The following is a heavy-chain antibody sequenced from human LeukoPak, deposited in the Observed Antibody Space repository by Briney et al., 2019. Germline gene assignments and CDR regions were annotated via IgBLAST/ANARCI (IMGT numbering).Heavy chain of an antibody. D-gene: IGHD4-17*01. CDR3: ATWDDYGDYVTFEY. V-gene: IGHV3-21*01. J-gene: IGHJ4*02. Sequence: GGSLRLSCAGSGFTFSSYTMNWVRQAPGKGLEWVSSISSSATYIYYADSVRGRFTNSRDDAKNSLFLHMNSLRAEDTAVYYCATWDDYGDYVTFEYWGQGTLVTVSS. CDR1: GFTFSSYT. CDR2: ISSSATYI.